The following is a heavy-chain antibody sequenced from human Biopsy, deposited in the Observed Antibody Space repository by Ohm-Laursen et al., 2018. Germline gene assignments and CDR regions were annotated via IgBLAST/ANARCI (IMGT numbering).Heavy chain of an antibody. CDR3: ARGDYFDSNGYFWFDP. D-gene: IGHD3-22*01. CDR2: IFNSANT. V-gene: IGHV4-31*01. Sequence: TLSLSCSVSGGSISSGGSYWCWILQRPGKGLAWIVYIFNSANTYSNPSLKNLISISGDTSKNQFSLKLNSVTAADTAVYYCARGDYFDSNGYFWFDPWGQGTLVTVSS. CDR1: GGSISSGGSY. J-gene: IGHJ5*02.